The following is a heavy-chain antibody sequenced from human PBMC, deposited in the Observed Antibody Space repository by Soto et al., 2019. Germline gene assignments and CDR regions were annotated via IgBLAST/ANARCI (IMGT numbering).Heavy chain of an antibody. J-gene: IGHJ6*02. V-gene: IGHV4-34*01. CDR1: GGSFSGYY. CDR3: ARAGYYYSSGFNGYYYYGMDV. D-gene: IGHD3-22*01. CDR2: INHSGST. Sequence: LSLTCAVYGGSFSGYYWSWIRQPPGKGLEWIGEINHSGSTNYNPSLKSRVTISVDTSKNQFSLKLSSVTAADTAVYYCARAGYYYSSGFNGYYYYGMDVWGQGTTVTVSS.